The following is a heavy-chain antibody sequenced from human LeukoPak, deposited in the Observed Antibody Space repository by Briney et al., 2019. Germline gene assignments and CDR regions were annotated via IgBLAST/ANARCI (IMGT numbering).Heavy chain of an antibody. J-gene: IGHJ3*02. CDR3: ARDWPSEWQQLPDYDAVDI. D-gene: IGHD6-13*01. CDR1: GFTVSSNY. CDR2: ISDSGGST. V-gene: IGHV3-23*01. Sequence: GGSLRLSCAASGFTVSSNYMSWVRQPPGKRMEWVSTISDSGGSTYYADSVKGRFTISRDNSKNTLYLQMNSLRAEDTAVYYCARDWPSEWQQLPDYDAVDIWGQGTKVTVSS.